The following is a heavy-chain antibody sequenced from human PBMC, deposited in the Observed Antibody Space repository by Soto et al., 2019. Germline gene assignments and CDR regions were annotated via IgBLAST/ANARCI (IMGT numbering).Heavy chain of an antibody. CDR3: ARLVYCTNGVCYISDY. D-gene: IGHD2-8*01. J-gene: IGHJ4*02. V-gene: IGHV4-34*01. CDR2: INHSGST. Sequence: QVQLQQWGAGLLKPSETLSLTCAVYGGSFSGYYWSWIRQPPGKGLEWIGEINHSGSTNYNPSLKSRVTISVDTSKNQFSLKLSSVTAADTAVYYCARLVYCTNGVCYISDYWGQGTLVTVSS. CDR1: GGSFSGYY.